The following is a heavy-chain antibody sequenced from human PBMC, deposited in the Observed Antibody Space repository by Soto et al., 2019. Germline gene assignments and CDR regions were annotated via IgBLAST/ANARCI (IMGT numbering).Heavy chain of an antibody. J-gene: IGHJ4*02. CDR2: IGTAGDT. D-gene: IGHD3-3*01. CDR1: GFTFSSYD. CDR3: ARDKGVVSEYYFDY. V-gene: IGHV3-13*01. Sequence: PGGSLRLSCAASGFTFSSYDMHWVRQATGKGLEWVSAIGTAGDTYYPGSVKGRFTISRENAKNSLYLQMNSLRAEDTAVYYCARDKGVVSEYYFDYWAQGTLVTVSS.